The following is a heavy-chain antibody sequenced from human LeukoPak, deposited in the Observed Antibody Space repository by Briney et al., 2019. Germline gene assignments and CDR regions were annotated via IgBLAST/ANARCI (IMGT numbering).Heavy chain of an antibody. CDR1: GFTFSNYL. D-gene: IGHD3-10*01. Sequence: GGSLRLSCAASGFTFSNYLMTWVRQAPGKGLEWVADIKADGSDKYYVDSVKGRFTIVRDNAKNSLYLQMNSLRAEDTAVYYCARALISLVRGATDWFDPWGHGTLVTVSS. CDR2: IKADGSDK. J-gene: IGHJ5*02. V-gene: IGHV3-7*01. CDR3: ARALISLVRGATDWFDP.